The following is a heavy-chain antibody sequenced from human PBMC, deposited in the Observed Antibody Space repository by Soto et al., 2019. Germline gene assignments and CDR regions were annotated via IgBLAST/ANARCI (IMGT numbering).Heavy chain of an antibody. CDR3: AIGGWNFGPVLFDL. D-gene: IGHD1-7*01. J-gene: IGHJ3*01. CDR2: ISAYKGKT. V-gene: IGHV1-18*04. CDR1: GYTFTNYG. Sequence: QVQLVQSGTEVKTPGASVKVSCHASGYTFTNYGINWVRQAPGQGLEWMAWISAYKGKTHLAPLVLDRVTMTTDTSTRTAYMELTSLRSDDTAVYYCAIGGWNFGPVLFDLWGQGTMVTVSS.